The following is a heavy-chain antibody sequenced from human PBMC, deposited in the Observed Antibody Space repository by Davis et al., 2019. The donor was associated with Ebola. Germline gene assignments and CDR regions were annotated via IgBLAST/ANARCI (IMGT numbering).Heavy chain of an antibody. CDR3: ASNAWAGFDP. CDR1: GLSFTAYW. J-gene: IGHJ5*02. D-gene: IGHD1-26*01. CDR2: VNQDGSQT. Sequence: GGFLRPSFAAPGLSFTAYWMSWLRQAPGKGLEWVATVNQDGSQTYYVPSVKGRFTMSRDGAKNSLYLQMNNLGVDDTAVYYCASNAWAGFDPWGQGTLVTV. V-gene: IGHV3-7*03.